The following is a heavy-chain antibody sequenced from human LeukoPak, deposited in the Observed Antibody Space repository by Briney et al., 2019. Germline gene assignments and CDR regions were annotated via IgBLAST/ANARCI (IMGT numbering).Heavy chain of an antibody. V-gene: IGHV1-69*05. Sequence: ASVKVSCKASGGTFSSYAINWVRQAPGQGLEWMGGIIPIFGTANYAQEFQGRVTMTTDTSTSTAYMELSSLRSEDTAVYYCARDRSSGWLRNYYYYYMDVWGKGTTVTVSS. CDR2: IIPIFGTA. CDR3: ARDRSSGWLRNYYYYYMDV. D-gene: IGHD6-19*01. J-gene: IGHJ6*03. CDR1: GGTFSSYA.